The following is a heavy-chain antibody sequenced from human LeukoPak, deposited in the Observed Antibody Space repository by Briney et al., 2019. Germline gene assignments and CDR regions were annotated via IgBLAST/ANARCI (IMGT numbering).Heavy chain of an antibody. V-gene: IGHV3-21*01. Sequence: PGGSLRLSCAASGFTFSSYSMNWVRQAPGKGLEWVSSTSSSSSYIYYADSVKGRFTISRDNAKNSLYLQMNSLRAEDTAVYYCARALEYFDWFLDYWGQGTLVTVSS. J-gene: IGHJ4*02. CDR3: ARALEYFDWFLDY. CDR1: GFTFSSYS. CDR2: TSSSSSYI. D-gene: IGHD3-9*01.